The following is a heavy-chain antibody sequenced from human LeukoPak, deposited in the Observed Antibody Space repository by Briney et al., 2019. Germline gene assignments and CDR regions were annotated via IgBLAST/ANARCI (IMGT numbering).Heavy chain of an antibody. CDR1: GGTFSSHA. D-gene: IGHD2-2*01. V-gene: IGHV1-69*05. CDR2: IIPISGTA. J-gene: IGHJ6*03. Sequence: SVKVSCKASGGTFSSHAIAWVRQAPGQGPEWMGGIIPISGTANYAQKFQSRVTTTTDESTSTAYMELSSLTSDDTAVYYCARGLQYQLLKALGYYYMDVWGEGTTVTVSS. CDR3: ARGLQYQLLKALGYYYMDV.